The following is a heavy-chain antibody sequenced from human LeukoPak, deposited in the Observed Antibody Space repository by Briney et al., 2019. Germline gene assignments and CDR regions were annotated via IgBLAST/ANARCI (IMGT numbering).Heavy chain of an antibody. CDR2: ISGSGGST. J-gene: IGHJ6*02. CDR1: GFTFSSYA. Sequence: GGSLRLSCAASGFTFSSYAMSWVRQAPGKGLEWVSAISGSGGSTYYADSVKGRFTISRDNSKNTLYLQMNSLRAEDTAVYHCAKETAMVLPTYYYYGMDVWGQGTTVTVSS. CDR3: AKETAMVLPTYYYYGMDV. D-gene: IGHD5-18*01. V-gene: IGHV3-23*01.